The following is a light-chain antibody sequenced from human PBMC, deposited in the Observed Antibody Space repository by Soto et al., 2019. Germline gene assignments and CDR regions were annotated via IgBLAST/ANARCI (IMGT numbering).Light chain of an antibody. CDR2: KAS. J-gene: IGKJ1*01. CDR1: QTISSW. CDR3: QHYNSYSEA. V-gene: IGKV1-5*03. Sequence: DIHMTQSPSTLSGSVGDRVTITCRASQTISSWLAWYQQIPGKAPKLLIYKASTLKSGVPSRFSGSGSGTEFTLTISSLQPDDFATYYCQHYNSYSEAFGQGTKVDIK.